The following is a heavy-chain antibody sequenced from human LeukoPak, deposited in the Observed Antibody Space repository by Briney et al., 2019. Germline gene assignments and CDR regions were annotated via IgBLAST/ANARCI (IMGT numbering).Heavy chain of an antibody. V-gene: IGHV3-30*04. CDR3: ARGDKQLVFKRRKGGFDP. J-gene: IGHJ5*02. CDR2: ISYDGRNK. D-gene: IGHD6-13*01. CDR1: GFTFSNYA. Sequence: GGSLRLSCAASGFTFSNYAMHWVRQAPGKGLEWMSVISYDGRNKYFADSVKGRFSISRDNSKNTLYLQMNSLRTEDTAVYYCARGDKQLVFKRRKGGFDPWGQGTLVTVSS.